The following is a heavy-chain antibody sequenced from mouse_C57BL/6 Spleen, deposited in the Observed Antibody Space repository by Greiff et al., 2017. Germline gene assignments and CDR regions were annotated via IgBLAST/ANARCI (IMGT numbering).Heavy chain of an antibody. Sequence: EVQGVESGGGLVKPGGSLKLSCAASGFTFSSYAMSWVRQTPEKRLEWVATISDGGSYTYYPDNVKGRFTISRDNAKNNLYLQMSHLKSEDTAMYYCARDRLRTYAMDYWGQGTSVTVSS. V-gene: IGHV5-4*01. CDR2: ISDGGSYT. J-gene: IGHJ4*01. CDR1: GFTFSSYA. D-gene: IGHD1-1*01. CDR3: ARDRLRTYAMDY.